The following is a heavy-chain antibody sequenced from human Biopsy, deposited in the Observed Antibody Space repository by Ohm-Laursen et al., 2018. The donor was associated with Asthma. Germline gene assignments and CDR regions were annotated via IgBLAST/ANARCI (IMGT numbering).Heavy chain of an antibody. D-gene: IGHD4-17*01. V-gene: IGHV1-69*01. J-gene: IGHJ1*01. CDR1: GGTFSSYA. CDR3: ARGGYYGDRRHHNGLDV. CDR2: IIPIFGTA. Sequence: SSVKVSCKASGGTFSSYAISWVRQAPGQGLEWIGGIIPIFGTANYAQKFQGRVTITADESTSTAYMELTSLRKEDTAVYYCARGGYYGDRRHHNGLDVWGQGTLVTVSS.